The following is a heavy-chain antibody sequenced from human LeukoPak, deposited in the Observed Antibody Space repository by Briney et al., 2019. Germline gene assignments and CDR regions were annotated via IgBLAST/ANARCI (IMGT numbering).Heavy chain of an antibody. CDR3: ARERPRSNKRITMIVVVHPLDY. CDR2: INPNSGGT. V-gene: IGHV1-2*02. CDR1: GYTFTGYY. Sequence: VASVRVSCKASGYTFTGYYMHWVRQAPGQGLEWMGWINPNSGGTNYAQKFQGRVTMTRDTSISTAYMELSRLRSDDTAVYYCARERPRSNKRITMIVVVHPLDYWGQGTLVTASS. J-gene: IGHJ4*02. D-gene: IGHD3-22*01.